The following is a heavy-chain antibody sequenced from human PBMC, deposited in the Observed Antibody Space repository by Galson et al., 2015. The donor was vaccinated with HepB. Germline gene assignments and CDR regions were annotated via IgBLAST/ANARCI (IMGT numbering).Heavy chain of an antibody. CDR1: GFTFSGSA. J-gene: IGHJ4*02. CDR3: TRLTVEMATNQVKDY. D-gene: IGHD5-24*01. Sequence: SLRLSCAASGFTFSGSAMHWVRQASGKGLEWVGRIRSKANSYATAYAASVKGRFTISRDDSENTAYLQMNSLKTEDTAVYYCTRLTVEMATNQVKDYWGQGTLVTVSS. V-gene: IGHV3-73*01. CDR2: IRSKANSYAT.